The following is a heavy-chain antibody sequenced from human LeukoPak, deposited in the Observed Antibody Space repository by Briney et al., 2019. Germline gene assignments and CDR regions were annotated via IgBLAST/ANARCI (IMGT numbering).Heavy chain of an antibody. V-gene: IGHV4-59*01. Sequence: SETLSLTCTVSGGSISTYNWSWIRQPPGKGLEWIGYIYYSGSTNYNPFLKSRVTISVDTSKNQFSLKLSSVTAADTAVYYCARDMATAYFDSWGQGTLVTVSS. CDR1: GGSISTYN. J-gene: IGHJ4*02. CDR2: IYYSGST. CDR3: ARDMATAYFDS. D-gene: IGHD5-24*01.